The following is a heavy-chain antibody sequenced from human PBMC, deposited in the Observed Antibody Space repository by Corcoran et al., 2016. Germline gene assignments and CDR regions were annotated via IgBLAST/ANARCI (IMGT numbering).Heavy chain of an antibody. Sequence: QVQLVESGGGVVQPGRSQRLSCAASGFTFSSYGMHWVRQAPGKGLEWVAYIAHDGSDKYYADSVKGRFTISRDNSKNTLYVQMNSLRVEDTAVYYCARDLIAVRPGWFDPWGQGTLFTVSS. J-gene: IGHJ5*02. CDR1: GFTFSSYG. V-gene: IGHV3-30*03. D-gene: IGHD6-6*01. CDR2: IAHDGSDK. CDR3: ARDLIAVRPGWFDP.